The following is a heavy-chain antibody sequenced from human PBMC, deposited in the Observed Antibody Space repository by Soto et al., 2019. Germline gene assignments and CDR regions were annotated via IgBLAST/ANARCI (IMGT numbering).Heavy chain of an antibody. V-gene: IGHV4-31*03. D-gene: IGHD2-15*01. J-gene: IGHJ4*02. CDR1: GGSISSGGYY. CDR2: IYYSGST. Sequence: QVQLQESGPGLVKPSQTLSLTCTVSGGSISSGGYYWSWIRQHPGKGLEWIGYIYYSGSTYYNPSLKSRVTISVDTSKNQFSLKLSSVTAADTAVSYCARDHRGYCSGGSCYRYFDYWGQGTLVTVSS. CDR3: ARDHRGYCSGGSCYRYFDY.